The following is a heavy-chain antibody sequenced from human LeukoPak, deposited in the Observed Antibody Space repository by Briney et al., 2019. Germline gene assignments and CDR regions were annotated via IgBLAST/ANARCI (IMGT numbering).Heavy chain of an antibody. CDR1: GYTFTSYY. Sequence: ASVKVSCKASGYTFTSYYMHWVRQAPGQGLEWMGIINPSGGSTSYAQKFQGRVTMTRDPSTSTVYMELSSLRSEDTAVYYCARPLGYCSSTSCYGGAFDIWGQGTMVTVSS. V-gene: IGHV1-46*03. CDR2: INPSGGST. J-gene: IGHJ3*02. CDR3: ARPLGYCSSTSCYGGAFDI. D-gene: IGHD2-2*01.